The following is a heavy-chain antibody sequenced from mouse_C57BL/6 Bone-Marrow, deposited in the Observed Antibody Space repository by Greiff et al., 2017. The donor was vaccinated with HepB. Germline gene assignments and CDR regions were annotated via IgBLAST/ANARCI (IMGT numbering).Heavy chain of an antibody. J-gene: IGHJ1*03. CDR1: GYTFTSYG. V-gene: IGHV1-81*01. CDR3: ARDGSSYGWYFDV. CDR2: IYPRSGNT. Sequence: VQRVESGAELARPGASVKLSCKASGYTFTSYGISWVKQRTGQGLEWIGEIYPRSGNTYYNEKFKGKATLTADKSSSTAYMELRSLTSEDSAVYFCARDGSSYGWYFDVWGTGTTVTVSS. D-gene: IGHD1-1*01.